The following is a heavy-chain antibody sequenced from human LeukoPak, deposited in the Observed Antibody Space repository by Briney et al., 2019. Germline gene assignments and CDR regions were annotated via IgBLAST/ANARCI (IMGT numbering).Heavy chain of an antibody. J-gene: IGHJ4*02. D-gene: IGHD3-16*01. CDR3: ARAADLMGALWDY. CDR2: IYYSGST. Sequence: PSETLSLTCAVSGGSISSGDYYWSWIRQPPGKGLEWIGYIYYSGSTYYNPSLKSRVTISVDTSKNQFSLKLSSVTAADTAVYYCARAADLMGALWDYWGQGTLVTVSS. V-gene: IGHV4-30-4*08. CDR1: GGSISSGDYY.